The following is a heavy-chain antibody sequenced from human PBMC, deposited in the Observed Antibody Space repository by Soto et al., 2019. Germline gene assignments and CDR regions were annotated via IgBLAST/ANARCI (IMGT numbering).Heavy chain of an antibody. V-gene: IGHV1-2*04. CDR3: ARGGYCSSTSCFQCRAAVYCTDV. CDR1: GYTFTVYY. D-gene: IGHD2-2*01. J-gene: IGHJ6*02. CDR2: INPNSGGT. Sequence: APLKVSCKASGYTFTVYYMHWVRQAPGEGLEWMGWINPNSGGTNYAQKFQGWVTMTRDTSISTAYMELSRLRSDDTAVYYCARGGYCSSTSCFQCRAAVYCTDVWDQGPTGTGS.